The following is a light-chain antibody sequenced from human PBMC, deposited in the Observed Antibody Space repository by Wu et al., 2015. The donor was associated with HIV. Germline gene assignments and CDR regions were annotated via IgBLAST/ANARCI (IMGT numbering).Light chain of an antibody. Sequence: EIVLTQSPGTLSLSPGERATLYCRASQTVSNNYLAWYQQKPGQAPRVLIYGASSRATGIPDRFSGRGSGTDFTLTISRLEPEDFAVYYCQQYASSITFGQGTRLEIK. CDR3: QQYASSIT. CDR1: QTVSNNY. J-gene: IGKJ5*01. CDR2: GAS. V-gene: IGKV3-20*01.